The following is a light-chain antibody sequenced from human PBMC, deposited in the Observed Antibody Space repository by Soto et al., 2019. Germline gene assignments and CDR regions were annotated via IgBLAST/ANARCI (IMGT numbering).Light chain of an antibody. Sequence: EIVMTQSPATLSVSPGERATLSCRASQSVSSNLAWYQQKPGQAPRLLIYGASTRATGIPARFSGSGSGTEFNLTISSLQSEDFAVYYCQQYNNWTPEWTFGQGTKVEIK. CDR3: QQYNNWTPEWT. CDR1: QSVSSN. CDR2: GAS. J-gene: IGKJ1*01. V-gene: IGKV3-15*01.